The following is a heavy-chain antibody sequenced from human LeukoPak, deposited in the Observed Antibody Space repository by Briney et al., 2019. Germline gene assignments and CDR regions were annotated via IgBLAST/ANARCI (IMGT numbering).Heavy chain of an antibody. V-gene: IGHV1-2*02. Sequence: GASVKVSCKASGYTFSDYYMHWVRQAPGQGLEWMGWLYAKSGDTHYEQKFQGRVTLTRDTSISTAYMELSSLTSDDPAVYYCAREVTYYDFWSVYWPSYYMDVWGKGATVTVSS. J-gene: IGHJ6*03. CDR1: GYTFSDYY. CDR3: AREVTYYDFWSVYWPSYYMDV. D-gene: IGHD3-3*01. CDR2: LYAKSGDT.